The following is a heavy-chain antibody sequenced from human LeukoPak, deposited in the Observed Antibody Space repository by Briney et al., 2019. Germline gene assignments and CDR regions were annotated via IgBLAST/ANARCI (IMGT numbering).Heavy chain of an antibody. CDR3: ARLGGSGWYLNWFDP. J-gene: IGHJ5*02. Sequence: PSETLSLTCAVYGGSFSGYYWSWIRQPPGKGLEWIGEINHSGSTNYNPTLKSRVTISVDTSKNQFSLKLSSVTAADTAVYYCARLGGSGWYLNWFDPWGQGTLVTVSS. CDR1: GGSFSGYY. D-gene: IGHD6-19*01. CDR2: INHSGST. V-gene: IGHV4-34*01.